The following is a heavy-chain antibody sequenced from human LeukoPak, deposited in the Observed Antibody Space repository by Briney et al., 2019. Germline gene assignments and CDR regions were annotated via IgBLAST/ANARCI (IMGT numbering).Heavy chain of an antibody. CDR1: GYTFTSYG. V-gene: IGHV1-18*01. D-gene: IGHD6-19*01. Sequence: ASVKVSCKASGYTFTSYGISWVRQAPGQGLEWMGWISAYNGNTNYAQKFQGRVTITADKSTSTAYMELSSLRSEDTAVYYCARDRAGTGQTGFDTWGQGTLVTVSS. CDR2: ISAYNGNT. J-gene: IGHJ5*02. CDR3: ARDRAGTGQTGFDT.